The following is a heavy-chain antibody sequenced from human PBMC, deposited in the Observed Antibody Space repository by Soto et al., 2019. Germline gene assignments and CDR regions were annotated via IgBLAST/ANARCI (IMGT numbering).Heavy chain of an antibody. CDR2: ISGSGGST. CDR3: AKLGGSGHNFDY. Sequence: GSLRLSCAASGFTFSSYAMSWVRQAPGKGLEWVSAISGSGGSTYYADSVKGRFTISRDNSKNTLYLQMNSLRAEDTAVYYCAKLGGSGHNFDYWGQGTLVTVSS. V-gene: IGHV3-23*01. D-gene: IGHD3-16*01. J-gene: IGHJ4*02. CDR1: GFTFSSYA.